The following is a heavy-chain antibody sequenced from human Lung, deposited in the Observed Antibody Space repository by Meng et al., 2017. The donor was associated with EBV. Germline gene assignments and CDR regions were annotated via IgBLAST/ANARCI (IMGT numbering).Heavy chain of an antibody. Sequence: QVQVSEWGPGIVKPSQTLSSTCTVPGGFIRSGGYYWSWLRQHPGKGLEWIGYIYYSGSTYYNPSLKSLVTISVDTSKNQFSLKLSSVTAADTAVYYCAREWCSGGSCYPDYWGQGTLVTVSS. V-gene: IGHV4-31*01. CDR3: AREWCSGGSCYPDY. CDR1: GGFIRSGGYY. CDR2: IYYSGST. D-gene: IGHD2-15*01. J-gene: IGHJ4*02.